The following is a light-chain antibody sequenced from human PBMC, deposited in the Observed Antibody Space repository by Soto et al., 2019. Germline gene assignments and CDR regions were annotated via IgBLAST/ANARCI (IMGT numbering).Light chain of an antibody. V-gene: IGLV1-40*01. CDR1: SSNIGAGYD. J-gene: IGLJ3*02. CDR3: QSYDSSLSAWV. Sequence: QSVLTQPTSVSGAPGQRVTISCTGSSSNIGAGYDVHWYQQLPGTAPKLLIYGNSNRPSGVPDRFSGSKSGTSASLAITGLQAEDEADYYCQSYDSSLSAWVFGGGTKLTVL. CDR2: GNS.